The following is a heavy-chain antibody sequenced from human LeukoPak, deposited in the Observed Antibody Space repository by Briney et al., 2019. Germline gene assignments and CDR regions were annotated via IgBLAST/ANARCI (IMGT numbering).Heavy chain of an antibody. CDR3: ARVWFAAGPHFDY. CDR2: IYSGGST. J-gene: IGHJ4*02. V-gene: IGHV3-66*01. CDR1: GFTVSSNY. Sequence: PGGSLRLSCAASGFTVSSNYMSWVRQAPGKGLEWVSVIYSGGSTYYADSVKGRFTTSRDNSKNTLYLQMNSLRAEDTAVYYCARVWFAAGPHFDYWGQGTLVTVSS. D-gene: IGHD3-10*01.